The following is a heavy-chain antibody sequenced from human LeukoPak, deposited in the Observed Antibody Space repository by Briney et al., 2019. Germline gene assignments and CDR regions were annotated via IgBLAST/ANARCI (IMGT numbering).Heavy chain of an antibody. CDR2: IYYSGST. CDR1: GGSISSGGYY. J-gene: IGHJ4*02. Sequence: SETLSLTCTVSGGSISSGGYYWSWIRQHPGKGLEWIGYIYYSGSTYYNPSLKSRVTISVDTSKNQFSLKLSSVTAADTAVYYCARGEGYCSSTSCYYSDYWGQGTLVTVSS. CDR3: ARGEGYCSSTSCYYSDY. D-gene: IGHD2-2*01. V-gene: IGHV4-31*03.